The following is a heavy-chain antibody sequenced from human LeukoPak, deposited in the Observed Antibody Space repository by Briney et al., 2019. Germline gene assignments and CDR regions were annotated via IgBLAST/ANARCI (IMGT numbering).Heavy chain of an antibody. CDR2: ISSSSSYI. J-gene: IGHJ4*02. Sequence: GGSLRLSCAASGFTFSSYSMNWVRQAPGKGLEWVSSISSSSSYIYYADSVKGRFTISRDNAKNSLYLQMNSLRAEDTAVCYCARDGDIVVVPAAFEGYFDYWGQGTLVTVSS. V-gene: IGHV3-21*01. CDR1: GFTFSSYS. D-gene: IGHD2-2*01. CDR3: ARDGDIVVVPAAFEGYFDY.